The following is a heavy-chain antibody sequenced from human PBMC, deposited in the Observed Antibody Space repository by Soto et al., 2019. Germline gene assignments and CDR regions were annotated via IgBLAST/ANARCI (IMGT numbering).Heavy chain of an antibody. D-gene: IGHD6-13*01. CDR3: AKDSSCSSSYYYYYMDV. J-gene: IGHJ6*03. V-gene: IGHV3-23*01. CDR1: GFTFSSYA. Sequence: EVQLLESGGGLVQPGGSLRLSCAASGFTFSSYAMSWVRQAPGKGLEWVSAISGSGGSTYYADSVKGRFTISRDNSKNTQYLQMNSLRAEDTAVYYCAKDSSCSSSYYYYYMDVWGKGTTLTVSS. CDR2: ISGSGGST.